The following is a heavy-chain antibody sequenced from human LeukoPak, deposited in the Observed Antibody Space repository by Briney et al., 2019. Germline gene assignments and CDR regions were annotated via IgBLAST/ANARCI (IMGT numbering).Heavy chain of an antibody. J-gene: IGHJ6*02. CDR1: GFTLSSYW. CDR3: ARSAGEIYYYYGMDV. D-gene: IGHD3-16*01. V-gene: IGHV3-7*04. CDR2: INQDGSEM. Sequence: GESLRLSCAASGFTLSSYWMTWVRQAPGKGLQWVANINQDGSEMYYVDSVKGRFTISRDNAKNSLYLQMNSLRAEDTAVYYCARSAGEIYYYYGMDVWGQGTTVTVSS.